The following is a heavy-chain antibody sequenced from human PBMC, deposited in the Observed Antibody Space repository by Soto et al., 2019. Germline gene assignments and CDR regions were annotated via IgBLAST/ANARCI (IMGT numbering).Heavy chain of an antibody. Sequence: GGSLRLSCAASGFTFISYGIHFFRQAPVKGLEWVAVIWYDGSNKYYADSVKGRFTISRDNSKNTLYLQMNSLRAEDTAVYYCARDSLAAAGFDYWGQGTLVTVSS. CDR3: ARDSLAAAGFDY. CDR1: GFTFISYG. V-gene: IGHV3-33*01. D-gene: IGHD6-13*01. J-gene: IGHJ4*02. CDR2: IWYDGSNK.